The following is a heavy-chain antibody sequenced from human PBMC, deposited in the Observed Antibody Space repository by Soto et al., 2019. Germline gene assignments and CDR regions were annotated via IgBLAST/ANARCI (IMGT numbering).Heavy chain of an antibody. J-gene: IGHJ4*02. CDR2: IIPIFGIA. Sequence: SVKVSCKASGGTFSSYTISWVRQAPGQGLEWMGRIIPIFGIANYAQKFQGRVTITADKSTSTAYMELSSLRSEDTAVYYCARVVPDYGDYVVDYWGQGTLVTVSS. D-gene: IGHD4-17*01. V-gene: IGHV1-69*02. CDR3: ARVVPDYGDYVVDY. CDR1: GGTFSSYT.